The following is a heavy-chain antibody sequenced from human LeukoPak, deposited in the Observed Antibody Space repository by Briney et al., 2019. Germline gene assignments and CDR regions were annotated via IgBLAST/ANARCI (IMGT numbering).Heavy chain of an antibody. CDR1: GYSFTSYW. D-gene: IGHD3-10*01. CDR2: IYPGDSDT. J-gene: IGHJ6*03. CDR3: ARTIGDYYYYMDV. Sequence: GESLKISCKGSGYSFTSYWIGWVRQMPGKGLEWMGIIYPGDSDTRYSPSFQGQVTFSADKSISTAYLQWSSLKASDTAMYYCARTIGDYYYYMDVWGKGTTVTVSS. V-gene: IGHV5-51*01.